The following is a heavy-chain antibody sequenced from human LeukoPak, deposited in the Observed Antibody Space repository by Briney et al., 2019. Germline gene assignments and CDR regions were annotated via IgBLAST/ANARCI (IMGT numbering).Heavy chain of an antibody. D-gene: IGHD1-26*01. V-gene: IGHV3-48*01. CDR3: ARDGRIQWELDY. CDR2: ISSSAI. CDR1: GFTLSNAW. J-gene: IGHJ4*02. Sequence: GGSLRLSCAASGFTLSNAWMNWVRQAPGKGLEWVSYISSSAIYYADSVRGRFTISRDNAKNSLSLQMNSLRADDTAVYYCARDGRIQWELDYWGPGILVTVSS.